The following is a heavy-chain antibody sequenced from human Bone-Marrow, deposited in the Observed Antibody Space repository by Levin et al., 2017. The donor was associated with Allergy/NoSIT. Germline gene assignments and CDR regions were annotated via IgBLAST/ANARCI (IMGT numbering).Heavy chain of an antibody. J-gene: IGHJ4*01. CDR2: FDPRSGNT. CDR1: GYTLTELS. Sequence: ASVKVSCKVSGYTLTELSLQWVRQPPGKGLDWMGNFDPRSGNTISAQKFKGRVTKTEDTATDTATFELRGLEAEDTAVYYCATAGSGWYVDYYDDAGHGTLVAVSS. CDR3: ATAGSGWYVDYYDD. D-gene: IGHD6-19*01. V-gene: IGHV1-24*01.